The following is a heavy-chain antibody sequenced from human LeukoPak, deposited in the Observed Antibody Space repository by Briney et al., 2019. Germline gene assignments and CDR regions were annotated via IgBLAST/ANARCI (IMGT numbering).Heavy chain of an antibody. CDR1: GYTFTSYG. CDR3: ARDSSSWYESTT. J-gene: IGHJ5*02. V-gene: IGHV1-18*01. D-gene: IGHD6-13*01. Sequence: AASVKVSCKASGYTFTSYGISWVRQAPGQGLEWMGWISAYNGDTNYAHKLQGRVTMTTDTSTSTAYMELRSLRSDDTAVYYCARDSSSWYESTTWGQGTLVTVSS. CDR2: ISAYNGDT.